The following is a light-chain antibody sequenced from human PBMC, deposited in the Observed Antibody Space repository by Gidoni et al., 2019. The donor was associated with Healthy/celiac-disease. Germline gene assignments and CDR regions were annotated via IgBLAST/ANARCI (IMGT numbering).Light chain of an antibody. V-gene: IGKV1-9*01. CDR3: QQLSSSPLT. J-gene: IGKJ3*01. Sequence: DIQLTQSPSFLSASVGDRVTITCRASQGISSSLAWYQQKPGKAPKLLIYAASTLQGGVPSRFSGSGSGTEFTLTISSLRPEDFATYSCQQLSSSPLTFGPGTKVDIK. CDR1: QGISSS. CDR2: AAS.